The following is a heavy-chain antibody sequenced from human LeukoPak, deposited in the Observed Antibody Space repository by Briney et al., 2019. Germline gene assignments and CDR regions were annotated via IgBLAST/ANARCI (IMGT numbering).Heavy chain of an antibody. V-gene: IGHV3-23*01. Sequence: GGSLRLSCAASGFTFSSYAMSWVRQAPGKGLEWVSAISGSGGSTYYADSVKGRFTISRDNSKTTLYLQMNSLRAEDTAVYYCARERITMVRGAHDYWGQGTLVTVSS. CDR2: ISGSGGST. D-gene: IGHD3-10*01. CDR1: GFTFSSYA. CDR3: ARERITMVRGAHDY. J-gene: IGHJ4*02.